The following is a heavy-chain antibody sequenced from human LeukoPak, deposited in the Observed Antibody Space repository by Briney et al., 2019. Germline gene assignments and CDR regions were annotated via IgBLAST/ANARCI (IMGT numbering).Heavy chain of an antibody. V-gene: IGHV4-39*07. CDR2: VYYSGVT. CDR3: ATLGYGDFRAFDN. CDR1: GDSISSSNYY. J-gene: IGHJ3*02. D-gene: IGHD4-17*01. Sequence: PSETLSLTCTVSGDSISSSNYYWVWIRQPPGTELEWIGSVYYSGVTYYNPSINSRVTISLDTSKNQFSLKLSSMTAADTAVYHCATLGYGDFRAFDNWGQGTMVTVSS.